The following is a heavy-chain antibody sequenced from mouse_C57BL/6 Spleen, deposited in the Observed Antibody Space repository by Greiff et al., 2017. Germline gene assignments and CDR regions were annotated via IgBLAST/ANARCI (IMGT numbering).Heavy chain of an antibody. CDR2: IDPSDSYT. V-gene: IGHV1-59*01. CDR3: ARSPYYGNSSWFAY. D-gene: IGHD2-10*01. J-gene: IGHJ3*01. CDR1: GYTFTSYW. Sequence: QVQLKQPGAELVRPGTSVKLSCKASGYTFTSYWMHWVKQRPGQGLEWIGVIDPSDSYTNYNQKFKGKATLTVDTSSSTAYMQLSSLTSEDSAVYYCARSPYYGNSSWFAYWGQGTLVTVSA.